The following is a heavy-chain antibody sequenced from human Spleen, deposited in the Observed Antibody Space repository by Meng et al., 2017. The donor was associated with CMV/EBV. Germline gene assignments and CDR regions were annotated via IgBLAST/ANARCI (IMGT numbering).Heavy chain of an antibody. V-gene: IGHV3-30*03. D-gene: IGHD6-13*01. CDR1: GFTFSSYS. J-gene: IGHJ4*02. Sequence: GESLKISCAASGFTFSSYSMNWVRQAPGKGLEWVTVISYDGSNKYYADSVKGRFTISRDNSKNTLYLQMNSLRAEDTAVYYCARTDSSSWPLDYWGQGTLVTVSS. CDR3: ARTDSSSWPLDY. CDR2: ISYDGSNK.